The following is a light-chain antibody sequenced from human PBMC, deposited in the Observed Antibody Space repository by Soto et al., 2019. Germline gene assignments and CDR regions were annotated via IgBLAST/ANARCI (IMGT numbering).Light chain of an antibody. Sequence: DIQMTQSPSTLSASVGDRVTITCRASQSIXXWFXWYQXRPXKAPKLLIYKASSLESGVPSRFSGSGSGTEFTLTISSLQPDDFATYYCQQYNNYRTFGQGTKV. CDR1: QSIXXW. CDR2: KAS. J-gene: IGKJ1*01. V-gene: IGKV1-5*03. CDR3: QQYNNYRT.